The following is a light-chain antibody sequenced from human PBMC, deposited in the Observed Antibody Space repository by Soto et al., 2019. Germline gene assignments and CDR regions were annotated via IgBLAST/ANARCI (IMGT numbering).Light chain of an antibody. CDR1: SSDVGGYNF. Sequence: QSVLTQPASVSGSPGQSITISCTGTSSDVGGYNFVSWYQQNPGKAPKLMIYDVSNRPSWVSHRFSGSKSGNTASLTISGLQAEDEADYYCTSYTRSRTWVFGGGTKLTV. J-gene: IGLJ3*02. CDR2: DVS. CDR3: TSYTRSRTWV. V-gene: IGLV2-14*01.